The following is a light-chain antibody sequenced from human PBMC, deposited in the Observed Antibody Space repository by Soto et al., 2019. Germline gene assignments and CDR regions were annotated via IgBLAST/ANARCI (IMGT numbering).Light chain of an antibody. J-gene: IGKJ1*01. CDR2: GAS. CDR1: QSVRSSN. V-gene: IGKV3-20*01. Sequence: EIVLTQSPGTLSLSPGERATLSCRASQSVRSSNLAWYQQKPGQAPRLLIYGASSRATGIPDRFSGSGSGTDFTLTISRLEPEDFAVYYCQQYGSSPSTFGPGTKVDIK. CDR3: QQYGSSPST.